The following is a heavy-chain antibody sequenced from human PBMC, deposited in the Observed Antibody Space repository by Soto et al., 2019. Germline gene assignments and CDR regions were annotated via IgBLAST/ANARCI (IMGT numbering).Heavy chain of an antibody. CDR2: IGRYGIYI. CDR1: GFTFVDFA. CDR3: VRAAIANRRYCCGFDV. V-gene: IGHV3-23*01. J-gene: IGHJ6*02. Sequence: EVQLLESGGGLAQPGGSLRLSCAASGFTFVDFAMIWVRQAPGQGLEWVSSIGRYGIYIDDADSVKGRFTTSRDKSKNTLYLQMDSLTVDDTVVYYCVRAAIANRRYCCGFDVWGQGTTVTVYS. D-gene: IGHD2-21*01.